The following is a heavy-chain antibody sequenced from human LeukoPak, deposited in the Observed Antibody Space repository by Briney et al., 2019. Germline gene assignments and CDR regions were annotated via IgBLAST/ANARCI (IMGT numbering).Heavy chain of an antibody. CDR2: MSYDGFNK. V-gene: IGHV3-30*18. D-gene: IGHD5-18*01. CDR3: AKTEGYSYGYYFDY. Sequence: QPGGSLRLSCAASGFTFSSYAMHWVRQSLGKGLEWVAVMSYDGFNKYYADSVEGRFTISRDNSKNTLYLQMNSLRAEDTAVYYCAKTEGYSYGYYFDYWGQGTLVTVSS. CDR1: GFTFSSYA. J-gene: IGHJ4*02.